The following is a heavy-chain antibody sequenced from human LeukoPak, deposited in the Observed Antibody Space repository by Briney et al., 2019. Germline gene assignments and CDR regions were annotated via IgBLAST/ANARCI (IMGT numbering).Heavy chain of an antibody. CDR1: GFTFDDYG. V-gene: IGHV3-20*04. D-gene: IGHD2-15*01. CDR2: INLNGGST. J-gene: IGHJ3*02. Sequence: GGSLRLSCAASGFTFDDYGMSWVRQAPGKGLEWVSGINLNGGSTGYADSVKGRFTISRDNAKNSLYLQMNSLRAEDTALYYCARLGGGYDAFDIWGQGTLVTVSS. CDR3: ARLGGGYDAFDI.